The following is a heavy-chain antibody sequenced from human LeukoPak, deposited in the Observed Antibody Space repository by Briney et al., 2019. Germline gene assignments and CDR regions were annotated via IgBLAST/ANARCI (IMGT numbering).Heavy chain of an antibody. D-gene: IGHD2-21*02. Sequence: EASVKVSCKASGYTFGIYGISWVRQTPGQGHEWMAWISPYDGDTNYAQKFEGRVTMTTETSTNTAYMELRSLRSDDTAIYYCARDYCTRGGDCYKEDLFDPWGQGTLVTVSA. V-gene: IGHV1-18*01. J-gene: IGHJ5*02. CDR2: ISPYDGDT. CDR3: ARDYCTRGGDCYKEDLFDP. CDR1: GYTFGIYG.